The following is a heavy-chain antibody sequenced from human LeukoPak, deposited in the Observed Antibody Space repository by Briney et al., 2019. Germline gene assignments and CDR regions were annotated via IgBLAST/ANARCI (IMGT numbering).Heavy chain of an antibody. CDR3: AREGAAGTGYYFDY. J-gene: IGHJ4*02. Sequence: ASVKVSCKASGYTFTSYAMHWVRQAPGQRLEWMGWINAGNGNTKYSQKFQGRVTITRDTSAGTAYMELSSLRSEDTAVYYCAREGAAGTGYYFDYWGQGTLVTVSS. CDR1: GYTFTSYA. D-gene: IGHD6-13*01. V-gene: IGHV1-3*01. CDR2: INAGNGNT.